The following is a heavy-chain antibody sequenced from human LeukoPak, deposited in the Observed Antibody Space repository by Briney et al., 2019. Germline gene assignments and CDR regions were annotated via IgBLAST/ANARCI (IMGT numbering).Heavy chain of an antibody. CDR3: ARDPESSGWYGY. CDR1: GFTFSSYA. D-gene: IGHD6-19*01. V-gene: IGHV3-30-3*01. CDR2: RSYDGSNK. J-gene: IGHJ4*02. Sequence: PGGSLRLSCAASGFTFSSYAMHWVRQAPGKGLEWVAVRSYDGSNKYYADSVKGRFTISRDNSKNTLYLQMNGLRAEDTAVYYCARDPESSGWYGYWGQGTLVTVSS.